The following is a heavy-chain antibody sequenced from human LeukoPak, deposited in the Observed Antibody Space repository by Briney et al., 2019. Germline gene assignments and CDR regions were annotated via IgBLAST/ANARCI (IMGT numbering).Heavy chain of an antibody. CDR1: DGSFTDYN. J-gene: IGHJ4*02. D-gene: IGHD3-22*01. CDR2: IHHSGGT. Sequence: SVTLSLTCAVYDGSFTDYNWSWVRQSPGKGLEWIAEIHHSGGTNYSPTLKSRVTLSVDTSNNQLYLTLRSVTAADTAVYYCVRNGYNSGGYYFWSDYRGQGTLVTVSS. CDR3: VRNGYNSGGYYFWSDY. V-gene: IGHV4-34*01.